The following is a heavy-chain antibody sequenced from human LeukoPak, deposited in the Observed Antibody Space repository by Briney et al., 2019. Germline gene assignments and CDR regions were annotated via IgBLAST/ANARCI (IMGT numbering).Heavy chain of an antibody. CDR1: GFTFSSYS. J-gene: IGHJ3*02. V-gene: IGHV3-21*01. Sequence: PGGSLRLSCAASGFTFSSYSMNWVRQAPGKGLEWVSSISSSSSYIYYADSVKGRFTISRDNAKNSLYLQMNSLRAEDTAVYYCARDRGTMPDAFDIWGQGTMVTVSS. CDR3: ARDRGTMPDAFDI. CDR2: ISSSSSYI. D-gene: IGHD1-7*01.